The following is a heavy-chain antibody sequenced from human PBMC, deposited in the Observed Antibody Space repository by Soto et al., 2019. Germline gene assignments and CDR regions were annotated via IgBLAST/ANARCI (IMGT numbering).Heavy chain of an antibody. J-gene: IGHJ6*02. CDR1: GFIFSTFR. V-gene: IGHV3-30*18. CDR3: AKDFSYGLLDQSGKDYYFYGMDV. Sequence: PGGPLSRSSAASGFIFSTFRMHWVRPAPGRGLEWVAVISHDGSEDYYANSVKGRFTISRDNAKNRLYLHMKGLRAEDTAFYYCAKDFSYGLLDQSGKDYYFYGMDVWGQGITV. D-gene: IGHD3-16*01. CDR2: ISHDGSED.